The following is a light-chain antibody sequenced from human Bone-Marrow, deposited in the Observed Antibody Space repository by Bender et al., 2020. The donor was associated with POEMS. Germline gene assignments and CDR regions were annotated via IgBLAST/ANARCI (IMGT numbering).Light chain of an antibody. CDR1: SSDVGGYNH. CDR2: DVN. J-gene: IGLJ1*01. CDR3: CSFTGSYTFA. Sequence: QSALTQPASVSGSPGQSITIPCTGTSSDVGGYNHVSWFQQHPGKVPKLMIYDVNKRPSGVPDRFSGSKSGNTAYLTISGLQAEDEADYYCCSFTGSYTFAFGTGTKVTVL. V-gene: IGLV2-11*01.